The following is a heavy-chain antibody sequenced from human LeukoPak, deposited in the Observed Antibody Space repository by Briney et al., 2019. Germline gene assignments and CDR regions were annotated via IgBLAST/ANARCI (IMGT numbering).Heavy chain of an antibody. CDR1: GGSISSHY. D-gene: IGHD5-18*01. CDR3: ARRAYSYAKGYFDY. Sequence: SETLSLTCSVSGGSISSHYWSWIRQPPGKGLEWIGYIYYSGSTNYNPSLKSRVTISVDTSKNQFSLKLSSVTAADTAVYYCARRAYSYAKGYFDYWGQGTLVTVSS. V-gene: IGHV4-59*11. J-gene: IGHJ4*02. CDR2: IYYSGST.